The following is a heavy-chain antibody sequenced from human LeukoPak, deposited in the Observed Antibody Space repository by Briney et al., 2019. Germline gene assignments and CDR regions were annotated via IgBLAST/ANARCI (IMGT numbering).Heavy chain of an antibody. CDR2: INNVGSST. CDR3: VRGGPSTWS. D-gene: IGHD2-15*01. Sequence: GGSLRLSCAASGFTFSSYWMHWVRQAPGKGLVWVSRINNVGSSTTYADSVKGRFTISRDNAKNTLYLQMNSLRGEDTAVYHCVRGGPSTWSWGQGTLVTVSS. J-gene: IGHJ5*02. V-gene: IGHV3-74*01. CDR1: GFTFSSYW.